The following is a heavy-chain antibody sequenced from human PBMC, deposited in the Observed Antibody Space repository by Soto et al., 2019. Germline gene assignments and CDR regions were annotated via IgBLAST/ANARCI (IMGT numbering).Heavy chain of an antibody. CDR2: IYYSGST. D-gene: IGHD2-8*01. Sequence: QVQLQESGPGLVKPSQTLSLTCTVSGGSISSGGYYWSWIRQHPGKGLEWIGYIYYSGSTYYNPSLKSRVTISVDTSKNQFSLKLSSVTAADTAVYYCARGPPGYCTNGVCSGSGLKWIPFDPWGQGTLVTVSS. J-gene: IGHJ5*02. CDR3: ARGPPGYCTNGVCSGSGLKWIPFDP. CDR1: GGSISSGGYY. V-gene: IGHV4-31*03.